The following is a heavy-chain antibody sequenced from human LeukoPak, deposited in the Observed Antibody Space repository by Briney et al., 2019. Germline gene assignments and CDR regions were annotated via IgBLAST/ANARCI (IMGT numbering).Heavy chain of an antibody. CDR3: ARGASSSGWSYYYYYYGMDV. J-gene: IGHJ6*02. D-gene: IGHD6-19*01. V-gene: IGHV4-61*08. CDR1: GGSISSGGYY. CDR2: IYYSGST. Sequence: SETLSLTCTVSGGSISSGGYYWSWIRQHPGKGLEWIGYIYYSGSTNYNPSLKSRVTISVDTSKNQFSLKLSSVTAADTAVYYCARGASSSGWSYYYYYYGMDVWGQGTTVTVSS.